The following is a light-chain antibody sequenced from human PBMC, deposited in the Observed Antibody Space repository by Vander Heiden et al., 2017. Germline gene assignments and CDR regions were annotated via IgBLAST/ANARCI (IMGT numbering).Light chain of an antibody. V-gene: IGLV1-47*01. Sequence: GQRVTISCSGSSSNIGSHYVYWYQQLPGTAPKLPIYRTNQRPSGVPDRFSGSKSGTTTSLAISGLRSEDEADDYCAAWDDSLSGSWVFGGGTKLTVL. CDR2: RTN. CDR3: AAWDDSLSGSWV. CDR1: SSNIGSHY. J-gene: IGLJ3*02.